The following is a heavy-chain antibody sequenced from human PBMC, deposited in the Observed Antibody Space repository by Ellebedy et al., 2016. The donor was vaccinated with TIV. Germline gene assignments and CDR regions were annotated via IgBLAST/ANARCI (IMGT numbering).Heavy chain of an antibody. CDR1: GFTFSGSA. V-gene: IGHV3-30-3*01. CDR3: ASPYCIGGSCYRSEYFHQ. D-gene: IGHD2-15*01. J-gene: IGHJ1*01. Sequence: GGSLRLSXAASGFTFSGSAMHWVRQAPGKGLEWMAVISYDESNKYYADSVKGRFTISRDNSKNTLYLQMNSLRDEDTAVYYCASPYCIGGSCYRSEYFHQWGQGTLVTVSS. CDR2: ISYDESNK.